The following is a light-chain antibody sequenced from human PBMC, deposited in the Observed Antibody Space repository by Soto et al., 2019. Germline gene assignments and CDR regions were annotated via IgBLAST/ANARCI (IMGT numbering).Light chain of an antibody. CDR3: QQYGISSHT. CDR1: QSISSSY. Sequence: EVVLTQSPGTLSLSPGERATLSCRASQSISSSYLAWYQQRPGQAPRLLIHGASSRATGIPDRFSDSGSGTDFTLTISRLEPEDFAVYYCQQYGISSHTFGQGTKLEIK. J-gene: IGKJ2*01. CDR2: GAS. V-gene: IGKV3-20*01.